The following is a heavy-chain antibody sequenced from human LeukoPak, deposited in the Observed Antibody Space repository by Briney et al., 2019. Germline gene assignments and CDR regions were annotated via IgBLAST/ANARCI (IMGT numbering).Heavy chain of an antibody. D-gene: IGHD4-23*01. CDR3: ARDDYGGNSEGDAFVI. CDR2: IWYDGSNK. V-gene: IGHV3-33*01. CDR1: GFTFSSYG. J-gene: IGHJ3*02. Sequence: GGSLRLSCAASGFTFSSYGMHWVRQAPGKGLEWVAVIWYDGSNKYYADSVKGRFTISRDNSKNTLYLQMNSLRAEDTAVYYCARDDYGGNSEGDAFVIWGQGTMVTVSS.